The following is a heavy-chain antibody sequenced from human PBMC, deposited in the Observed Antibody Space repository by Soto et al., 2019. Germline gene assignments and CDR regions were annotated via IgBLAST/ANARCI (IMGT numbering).Heavy chain of an antibody. Sequence: PGGSLGLSCEASGFSIRDYWMHWVRQAPGEGLVWVSCINGDASSTTYADSVKGRFTISRDDAKNTVYLQMTSLRAEDTAVYFCARDRSYAMEVWGQGTRVTVSS. CDR1: GFSIRDYW. V-gene: IGHV3-74*01. CDR2: INGDASST. J-gene: IGHJ6*02. CDR3: ARDRSYAMEV.